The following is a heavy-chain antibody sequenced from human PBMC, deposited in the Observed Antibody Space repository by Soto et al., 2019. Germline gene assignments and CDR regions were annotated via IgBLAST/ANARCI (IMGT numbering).Heavy chain of an antibody. CDR1: GGTFSSYA. CDR2: IIPIFGTA. J-gene: IGHJ5*02. D-gene: IGHD3-10*01. CDR3: ARSGRFRGVIIKGWFEP. V-gene: IGHV1-69*01. Sequence: QVQLVQSGAEVKKPGSSVKVSCKASGGTFSSYAISWVRQAPGQGLEWMGGIIPIFGTANYAQKFQGRVTITADESTSTAYIERSSLRSEVTAVYYCARSGRFRGVIIKGWFEPWGEGTLV.